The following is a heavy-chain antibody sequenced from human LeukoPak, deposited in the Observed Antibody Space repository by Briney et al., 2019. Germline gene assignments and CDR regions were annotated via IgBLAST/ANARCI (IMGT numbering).Heavy chain of an antibody. CDR1: GGSFSGYY. J-gene: IGHJ3*02. Sequence: PSETLSLTCAVYGGSFSGYYWSWIRQPPGKGLEWIGEINHSGSTNYNPSLKSRVTISVDTSKNQFSLKLSSVTAADTAVYYCASALYNWNDVEAFDIWGQGTMVTVSS. CDR2: INHSGST. V-gene: IGHV4-34*01. D-gene: IGHD1-20*01. CDR3: ASALYNWNDVEAFDI.